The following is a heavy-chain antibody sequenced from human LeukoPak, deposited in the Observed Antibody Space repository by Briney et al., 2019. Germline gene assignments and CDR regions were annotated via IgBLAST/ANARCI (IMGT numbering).Heavy chain of an antibody. V-gene: IGHV4-4*09. J-gene: IGHJ1*01. CDR1: GAPLTTDY. Sequence: PSQTLSLTCAVSGAPLTTDYWSWLRQPPGKGLEWIGYIHNTGNTDYNPSLKSRLTISVDTSQNQFSLTLPSVTAADTAVYYCAGRGQRYFRDWGQGTLVTVSS. CDR2: IHNTGNT. CDR3: AGRGQRYFRD. D-gene: IGHD3-9*01.